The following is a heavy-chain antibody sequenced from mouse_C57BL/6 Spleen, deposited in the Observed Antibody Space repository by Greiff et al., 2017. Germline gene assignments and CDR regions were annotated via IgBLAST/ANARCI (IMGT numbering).Heavy chain of an antibody. J-gene: IGHJ4*01. D-gene: IGHD3-2*02. Sequence: QVQLQQSGPELVKPGASVKISCKASGYAFSSSWMNWVKQRPGKGLEWIGRIYPGDGDTNYNGKFKGKATLTADKSSSTAYMQLSSLTSEDSAVYFCARFGSGYGYYAMDYWGQGTSVTVSS. CDR2: IYPGDGDT. CDR3: ARFGSGYGYYAMDY. V-gene: IGHV1-82*01. CDR1: GYAFSSSW.